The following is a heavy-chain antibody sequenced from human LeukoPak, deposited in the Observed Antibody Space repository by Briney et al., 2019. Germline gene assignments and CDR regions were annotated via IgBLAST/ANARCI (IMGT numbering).Heavy chain of an antibody. Sequence: GGSLRLSCAASGFTFSSYWMSWVRQAPGKGLEWVAKIKQDGSEKYYVDSVKGLFTISRDNAKNSLYLQMNSLRAEDTAVYYCARDLSIAALVDYWGQGTLVTVSS. J-gene: IGHJ4*02. CDR3: ARDLSIAALVDY. CDR2: IKQDGSEK. CDR1: GFTFSSYW. D-gene: IGHD6-6*01. V-gene: IGHV3-7*01.